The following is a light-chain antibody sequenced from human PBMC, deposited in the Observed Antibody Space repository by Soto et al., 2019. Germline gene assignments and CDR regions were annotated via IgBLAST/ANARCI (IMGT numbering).Light chain of an antibody. CDR3: QQYGSSPYT. CDR2: GAS. Sequence: EIVLTQSPGTLSLSLGERATLSCRASQSVSSSYLAWHQQKPGQAPRLLIYGASSRATGIPDRFSGSGSGTDFSLTISRLEPEDFAVYYCQQYGSSPYTFGQGTKLEIK. J-gene: IGKJ2*01. V-gene: IGKV3-20*01. CDR1: QSVSSSY.